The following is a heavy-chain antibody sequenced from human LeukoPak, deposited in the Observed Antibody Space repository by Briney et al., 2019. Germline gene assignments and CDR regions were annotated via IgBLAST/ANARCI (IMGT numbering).Heavy chain of an antibody. CDR2: IIPILGIA. J-gene: IGHJ6*02. D-gene: IGHD3-10*01. V-gene: IGHV1-69*04. Sequence: SVKVSCKASGGTFSSYAISWVRQAPGQGLEWMGRIIPILGIANSAQKFQGRVTITADKSTSTAYMELSSLRSEDTAVYYCASYYGSGSYYNDYYYYYGMDVWGQGTTVTVSS. CDR3: ASYYGSGSYYNDYYYYYGMDV. CDR1: GGTFSSYA.